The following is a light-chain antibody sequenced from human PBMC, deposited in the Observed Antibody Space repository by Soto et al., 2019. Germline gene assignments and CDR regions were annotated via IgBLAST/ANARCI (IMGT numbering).Light chain of an antibody. CDR2: GAS. CDR1: QSISSY. CDR3: QQYGSSRIT. V-gene: IGKV3-20*01. Sequence: IVLTHSPATLSLSPGERATLSCRASQSISSYLAWYQQKPGQAPRLLIYGASSRATGIPDRFSGSGSGTDFTLTISRLEPEDFAVYYCQQYGSSRITFGQGTRLEI. J-gene: IGKJ5*01.